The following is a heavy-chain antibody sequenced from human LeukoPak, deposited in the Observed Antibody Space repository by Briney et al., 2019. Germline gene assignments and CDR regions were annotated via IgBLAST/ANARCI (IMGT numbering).Heavy chain of an antibody. Sequence: GESLKISCKGSGYSFTSYCIGWVRQMPGKGLEWMGIIYPGDSDTRYSPSFQGQVTISADKSISTAYLQWSSLKASDTAMYYCARRRIAVAGSVVYYFDYWGQGTLVTVSS. J-gene: IGHJ4*02. CDR1: GYSFTSYC. D-gene: IGHD6-19*01. CDR3: ARRRIAVAGSVVYYFDY. V-gene: IGHV5-51*01. CDR2: IYPGDSDT.